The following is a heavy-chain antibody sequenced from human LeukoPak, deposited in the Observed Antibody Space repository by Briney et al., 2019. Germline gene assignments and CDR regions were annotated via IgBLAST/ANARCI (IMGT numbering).Heavy chain of an antibody. D-gene: IGHD6-13*01. CDR1: GGSFSGYY. V-gene: IGHV4-34*01. J-gene: IGHJ6*02. CDR2: INHSGST. Sequence: SETLSLTCAVYGGSFSGYYWSWIRQPPGKGLEWIGEINHSGSTNYNPSLKSRVTISEDTSKNQFSLKLSSVTAADTAVYYCARGSCHTGYSSSWYRHPYYYYGMDVWGQGTTVTVSS. CDR3: ARGSCHTGYSSSWYRHPYYYYGMDV.